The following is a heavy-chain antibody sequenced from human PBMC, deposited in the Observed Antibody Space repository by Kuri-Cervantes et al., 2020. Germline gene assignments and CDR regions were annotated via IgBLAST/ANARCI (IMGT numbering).Heavy chain of an antibody. CDR2: INYSGST. J-gene: IGHJ5*02. D-gene: IGHD3-10*01. V-gene: IGHV4-59*01. CDR1: GGSISSYY. Sequence: SETLSLTCTVSGGSISSYYWSWIRQPPGKGLEWIGYINYSGSTNYNPSLKSRVTISIDTPKNQLSLKLSSVTAADTAVYYCARGGRTSERVSMTMVREFIIQNWFDPWGQGTLVTVSS. CDR3: ARGGRTSERVSMTMVREFIIQNWFDP.